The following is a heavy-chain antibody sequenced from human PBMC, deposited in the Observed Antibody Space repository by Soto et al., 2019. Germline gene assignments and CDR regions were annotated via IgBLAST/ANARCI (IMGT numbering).Heavy chain of an antibody. J-gene: IGHJ4*02. CDR2: IYYSGRT. Sequence: SETRCLTWAVSGGSISSSSYYWGWIRQPPGKGLEWIGSIYYSGRTYYNPSFKSRVTISIDTSKNQFSLKLSSVTATDTAVYYCARQRTTVVTQAYFDHWGQGALVTV. V-gene: IGHV4-39*01. CDR3: ARQRTTVVTQAYFDH. D-gene: IGHD2-21*02. CDR1: GGSISSSSYY.